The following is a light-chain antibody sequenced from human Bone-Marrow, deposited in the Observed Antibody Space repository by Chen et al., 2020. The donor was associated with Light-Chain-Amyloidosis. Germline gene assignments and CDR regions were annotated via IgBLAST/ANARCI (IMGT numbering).Light chain of an antibody. CDR1: DLPTKY. CDR3: QSADSSGTYEVI. J-gene: IGLJ2*01. Sequence: SYELTQPPSVSVSPGQTARITCSGDDLPTKYAYWYQQKPGQAPVLVIHRDTDRHSGISERFSGSSSGTKATLTISGVQAEDEADDHCQSADSSGTYEVIFGGGTKLTVL. CDR2: RDT. V-gene: IGLV3-25*03.